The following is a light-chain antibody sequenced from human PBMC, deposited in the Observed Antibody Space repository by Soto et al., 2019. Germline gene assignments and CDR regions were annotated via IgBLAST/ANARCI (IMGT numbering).Light chain of an antibody. Sequence: DVQMTQSPYSLSASVGDRVTITCGASQNIGRFLNWHQQKPGKAPNVLINVASTLRSGVPSRFSGSGSGTDFNLTINSLQPEDFATYFCQQSFTTPLTFGGGTKVDIK. V-gene: IGKV1-39*01. CDR2: VAS. J-gene: IGKJ4*01. CDR1: QNIGRF. CDR3: QQSFTTPLT.